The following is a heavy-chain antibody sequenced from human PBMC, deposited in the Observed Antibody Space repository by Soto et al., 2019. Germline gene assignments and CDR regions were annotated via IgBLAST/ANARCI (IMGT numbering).Heavy chain of an antibody. CDR2: IYYSGST. J-gene: IGHJ5*02. CDR1: GGSISNY. V-gene: IGHV4-59*08. D-gene: IGHD2-2*01. Sequence: SETLSLTCTVSGGSISNYWSWIRQPPGKGLEWIGHIYYSGSTNNNPSLKSRVTISVDTSKNQFSLKLSSVTAADTAVYYCARILGYCSSTSCLPRFDPWGQGALVTVSS. CDR3: ARILGYCSSTSCLPRFDP.